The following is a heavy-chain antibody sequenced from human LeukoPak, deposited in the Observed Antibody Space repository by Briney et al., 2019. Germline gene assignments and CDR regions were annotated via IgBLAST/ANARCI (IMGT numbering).Heavy chain of an antibody. D-gene: IGHD7-27*01. CDR3: ARGPWDLGTFDD. V-gene: IGHV3-23*01. J-gene: IGHJ4*02. CDR1: GFSFSTST. CDR2: TNGGSSPI. Sequence: GGSLRLSCAASGFSFSTSTMSWVRQAPGKGLEWVSVTNGGSSPIYYADSVKGRFTLSRDNSKNALYLQMNGLRDEDTAVYYCARGPWDLGTFDDWGQGTLVTVSS.